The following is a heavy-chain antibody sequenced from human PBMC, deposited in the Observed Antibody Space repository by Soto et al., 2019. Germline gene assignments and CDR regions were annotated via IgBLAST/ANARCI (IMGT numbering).Heavy chain of an antibody. D-gene: IGHD6-6*01. Sequence: GGPLSLSCAVSGFPFSSYGMHWVRQAPGKGLEWVALIWYDGSSKYYADSVKGRFTISRDNPKNTLYLQMNSLRAEDTAVYYCAKDWKGSPYDYWGQGTLVTVSS. CDR3: AKDWKGSPYDY. CDR1: GFPFSSYG. V-gene: IGHV3-30*02. CDR2: IWYDGSSK. J-gene: IGHJ4*02.